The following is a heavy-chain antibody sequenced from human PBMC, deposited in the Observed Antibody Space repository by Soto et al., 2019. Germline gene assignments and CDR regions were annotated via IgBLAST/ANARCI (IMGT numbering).Heavy chain of an antibody. V-gene: IGHV3-30-3*01. D-gene: IGHD3-3*01. Sequence: GGSLRLSCAASGFTFSSYAMNWVRQAPGKGLEWVAVISYDGSNKYNADSVKGQFTISRDNSKNTLYLQMNSLRAEDTAVYYCARHKRDLRFLEWSYYFDYWGQGTLVTVSS. CDR2: ISYDGSNK. J-gene: IGHJ4*02. CDR1: GFTFSSYA. CDR3: ARHKRDLRFLEWSYYFDY.